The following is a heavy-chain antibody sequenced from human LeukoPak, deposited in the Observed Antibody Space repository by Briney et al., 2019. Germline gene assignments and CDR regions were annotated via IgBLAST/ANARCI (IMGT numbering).Heavy chain of an antibody. CDR2: FYHGGST. J-gene: IGHJ3*02. V-gene: IGHV4-38-2*02. D-gene: IGHD1-26*01. Sequence: PSETLSLTCTVSGYSISTGYYWDWIRQPPGKGLEWIGTFYHGGSTYYNPSLKSRVTISVDTSKNQFSLKLSSVTAADTAVYYCARERYSGSYLGAFDIWGQGTMVTVSS. CDR1: GYSISTGYY. CDR3: ARERYSGSYLGAFDI.